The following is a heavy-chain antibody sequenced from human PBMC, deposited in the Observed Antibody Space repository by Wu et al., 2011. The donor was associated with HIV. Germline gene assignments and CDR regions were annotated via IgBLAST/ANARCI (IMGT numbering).Heavy chain of an antibody. J-gene: IGHJ3*02. D-gene: IGHD1-1*01. Sequence: QVQLVQSGAEVKKPGASVKVSCKASGYTFTSYGISWVRQAPGQGLEWMGWISAYNGNTNYAQKLQGRATMTTDTSTSTAYMELRKPGXLTTRPCITCARRSNWNRRRGVSFDIVGPKGT. CDR2: ISAYNGNT. V-gene: IGHV1-18*01. CDR3: ARRSNWNRRRGVSFDI. CDR1: GYTFTSYG.